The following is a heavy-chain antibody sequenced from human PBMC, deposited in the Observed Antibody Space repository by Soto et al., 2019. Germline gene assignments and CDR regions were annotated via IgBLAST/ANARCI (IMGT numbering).Heavy chain of an antibody. Sequence: QVQLQESGPGLVKPSQTLSLTCTVSGGSISSGGYYWSWIRQHPGKGLEWIGYIYYSGSTYYNPSLKTRVTISVDTSKNKFSLKLSSVTAADTAVYYCARGNPTVERKTVFDYWGQGTLVTVSS. D-gene: IGHD4-17*01. V-gene: IGHV4-31*03. J-gene: IGHJ4*02. CDR2: IYYSGST. CDR3: ARGNPTVERKTVFDY. CDR1: GGSISSGGYY.